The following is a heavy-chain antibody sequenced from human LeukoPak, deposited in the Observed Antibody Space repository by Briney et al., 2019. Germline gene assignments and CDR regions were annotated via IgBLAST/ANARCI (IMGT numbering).Heavy chain of an antibody. CDR1: GGTLSSYA. Sequence: SVKVSCKASGGTLSSYAISWVRQAPGQGLEWMGGIIPIFGTANYAQKFQGRVTITTDESTSTAYMELSSLRSEDTAVYYCARDILSTYYYMDVWGKGTTVTVSS. CDR2: IIPIFGTA. CDR3: ARDILSTYYYMDV. J-gene: IGHJ6*03. D-gene: IGHD2-21*01. V-gene: IGHV1-69*05.